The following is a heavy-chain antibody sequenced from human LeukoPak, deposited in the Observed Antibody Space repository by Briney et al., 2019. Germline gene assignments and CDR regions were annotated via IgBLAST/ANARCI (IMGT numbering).Heavy chain of an antibody. CDR3: AKGPWLAYPYYFDY. Sequence: PGGSLRLSCAASGFTFSSYDMHWVRQVTGKGLEWVSGIGTAGDTYYPDSVKGRFTISRDNSKNTLYLQMNSLRAEDTAVYYCAKGPWLAYPYYFDYWGQGTLVTVSS. D-gene: IGHD6-19*01. J-gene: IGHJ4*02. CDR1: GFTFSSYD. V-gene: IGHV3-13*01. CDR2: IGTAGDT.